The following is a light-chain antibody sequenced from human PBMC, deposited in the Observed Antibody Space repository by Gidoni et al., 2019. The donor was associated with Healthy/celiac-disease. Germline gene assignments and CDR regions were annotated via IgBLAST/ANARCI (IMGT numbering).Light chain of an antibody. CDR2: AAS. Sequence: DIQMTQSPSSLSASVGDRVTITCRASQSISSYLNWYQQKPGKAPKLLIYAASSLQSGVPSRFSGSGSGTDFTLTISSLQPEDFATYYCQQSYSFLFTFGPGTKVDIK. V-gene: IGKV1-39*01. CDR3: QQSYSFLFT. CDR1: QSISSY. J-gene: IGKJ3*01.